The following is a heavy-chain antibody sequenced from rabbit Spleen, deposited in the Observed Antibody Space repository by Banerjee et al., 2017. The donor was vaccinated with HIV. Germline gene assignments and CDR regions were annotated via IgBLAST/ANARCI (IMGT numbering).Heavy chain of an antibody. CDR1: GVSFSSGYD. Sequence: QQLVESGGGLVKPGASLTLTCKASGVSFSSGYDMCWVRQAPGKGLEWIACIYTGNSKTYYASWAKGRFTISKTSSTTVTLQMTSLTVADTATYFCARDAGRGDYIDGVFNLWGQGTLVTVS. CDR3: ARDAGRGDYIDGVFNL. D-gene: IGHD8-1*01. V-gene: IGHV1S40*01. CDR2: IYTGNSKT. J-gene: IGHJ4*01.